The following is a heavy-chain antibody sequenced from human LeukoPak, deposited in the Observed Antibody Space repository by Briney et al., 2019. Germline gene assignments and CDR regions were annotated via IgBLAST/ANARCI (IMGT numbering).Heavy chain of an antibody. CDR3: ARHFWSGYYTLFDY. V-gene: IGHV4-39*01. Sequence: SETLSLTCTVSGGSISSSSYYWGWIRQPPGTGLEWIGSIYYSGSTYYNPSLKSRVTISVDTSKNQFSLKLSSVTAADTAVYYCARHFWSGYYTLFDYWGQGTLVTVSS. D-gene: IGHD3-3*01. CDR1: GGSISSSSYY. CDR2: IYYSGST. J-gene: IGHJ4*02.